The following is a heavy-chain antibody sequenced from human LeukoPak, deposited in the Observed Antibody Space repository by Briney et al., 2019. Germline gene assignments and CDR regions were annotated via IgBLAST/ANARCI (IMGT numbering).Heavy chain of an antibody. CDR1: GFSLSTSGVG. J-gene: IGHJ4*02. CDR2: IYWNDDN. Sequence: SGPTPVNPTQPLTLTCTFSGFSLSTSGVGVGCIRQPPGNALEWLALIYWNDDNRYSPSLRSRLTITKDTSKNQVVLTMTPMDPVDTATYYCIQTTDRYSYGNYWGQGTLVTVSS. D-gene: IGHD5-18*01. V-gene: IGHV2-5*01. CDR3: IQTTDRYSYGNY.